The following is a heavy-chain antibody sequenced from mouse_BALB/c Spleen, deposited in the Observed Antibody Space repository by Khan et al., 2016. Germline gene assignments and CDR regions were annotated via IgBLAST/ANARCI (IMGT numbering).Heavy chain of an antibody. Sequence: QIQLVQSGPELKKPGETVKISCKASGYTFTNYGMNWVKQAPEKGLKWMGWINTNTGEPTYAEEFKGRFAFSLETSASPAYLQINNLKNEDTATXFCAEEYYGSNWFAYWGKGTRVTVSA. V-gene: IGHV9-3*02. CDR1: GYTFTNYG. CDR3: AEEYYGSNWFAY. D-gene: IGHD1-1*01. CDR2: INTNTGEP. J-gene: IGHJ3*01.